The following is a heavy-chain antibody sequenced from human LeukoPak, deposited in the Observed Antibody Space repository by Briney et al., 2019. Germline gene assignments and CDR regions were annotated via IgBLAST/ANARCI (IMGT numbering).Heavy chain of an antibody. CDR1: GGSISSYY. CDR3: ARVDSSGLSADY. Sequence: SEPLSLPCTVSGGSISSYYGSWMRQPPGKGLEWIGYIYYSGSTNYNPSLKRRVTISVDTSKNQFSLKVSSVTAADTAVYYCARVDSSGLSADYWGQGTLVTVSS. D-gene: IGHD3-22*01. V-gene: IGHV4-59*01. J-gene: IGHJ4*02. CDR2: IYYSGST.